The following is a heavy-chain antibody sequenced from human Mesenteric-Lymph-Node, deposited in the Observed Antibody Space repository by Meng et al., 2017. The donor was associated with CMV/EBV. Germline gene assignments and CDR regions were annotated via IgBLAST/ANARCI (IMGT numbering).Heavy chain of an antibody. J-gene: IGHJ4*02. CDR3: ARYCSSTSCYKGGWDY. D-gene: IGHD2-2*02. V-gene: IGHV3-74*01. Sequence: GGSLRLSCAASGFTFSSYWMHWVRQAPGKGLVWVSRINSDGSSTSYADSVKGRFTISRDNAKNTLYLQMNSLRAEDTAVYYCARYCSSTSCYKGGWDYWGQGTLVTVSS. CDR1: GFTFSSYW. CDR2: INSDGSST.